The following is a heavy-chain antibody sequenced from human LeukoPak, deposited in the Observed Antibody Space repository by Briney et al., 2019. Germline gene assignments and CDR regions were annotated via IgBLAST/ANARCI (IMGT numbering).Heavy chain of an antibody. CDR2: IYTSGST. Sequence: PSETLSLTCTVSGGSISSYYWSWIRQPAGKGLEWIGRIYTSGSTNYNPSLKSRVTMSGDTSKNQFSLKLSSVTAADTAVYYCARGPTESMVRGVITGKFDYWDQGTLVTVSS. J-gene: IGHJ4*02. D-gene: IGHD3-10*01. CDR3: ARGPTESMVRGVITGKFDY. V-gene: IGHV4-4*07. CDR1: GGSISSYY.